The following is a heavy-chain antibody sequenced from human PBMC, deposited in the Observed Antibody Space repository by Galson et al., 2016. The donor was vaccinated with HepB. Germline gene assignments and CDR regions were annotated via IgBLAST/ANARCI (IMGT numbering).Heavy chain of an antibody. CDR2: IINSGGST. V-gene: IGHV3-23*01. CDR1: GFTFSSYT. D-gene: IGHD6-19*01. CDR3: AKGSGGPARASDY. J-gene: IGHJ4*02. Sequence: SLRLSCAASGFTFSSYTMNWVRQAPGKGLEWVSNIINSGGSTYYADSVKGRFTISRDNSKNTLYLQMNSLRAEDTAVYYCAKGSGGPARASDYWGQGTLVTVSS.